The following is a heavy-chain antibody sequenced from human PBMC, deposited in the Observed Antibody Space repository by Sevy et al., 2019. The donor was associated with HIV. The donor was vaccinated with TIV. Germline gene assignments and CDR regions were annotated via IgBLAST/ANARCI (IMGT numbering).Heavy chain of an antibody. V-gene: IGHV3-23*01. CDR3: AREGCTKPHDY. J-gene: IGHJ4*02. Sequence: GGSLRLSCAASGFEFSIYSMSWVRQAPAKGLEWVSTVSFGCGKINYADSVKGRFTISRDNSKSSVYLQMNNMRVEDTAVYYCAREGCTKPHDYWGQGTLVTVSS. CDR1: GFEFSIYS. D-gene: IGHD2-8*01. CDR2: VSFGCGKI.